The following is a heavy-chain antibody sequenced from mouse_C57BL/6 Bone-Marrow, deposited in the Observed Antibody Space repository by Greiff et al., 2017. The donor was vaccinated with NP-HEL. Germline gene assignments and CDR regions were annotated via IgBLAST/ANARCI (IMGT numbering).Heavy chain of an antibody. CDR3: AREGGFYYGSSPWFAY. V-gene: IGHV3-3*01. J-gene: IGHJ3*01. D-gene: IGHD1-1*01. CDR2: TFYSGIT. CDR1: GFSINSDCY. Sequence: EVKLQESGPSLVRPSQTLSLTCTVTGFSINSDCYWIWIRQFPGNKLEYIGYTFYSGITYYNPSLESRTYITRDTSKNQFSLKLSSVTTEDTATYYCAREGGFYYGSSPWFAYWGQGTLVTVSA.